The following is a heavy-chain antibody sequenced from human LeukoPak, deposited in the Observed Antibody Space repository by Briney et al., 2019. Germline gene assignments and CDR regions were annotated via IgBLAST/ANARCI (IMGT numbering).Heavy chain of an antibody. CDR3: ARGNYGSGSYYVVDFDY. CDR1: GGSIKNYY. D-gene: IGHD3-10*01. Sequence: PSETLSLTCTVSGGSIKNYYWSWIRQSPGKGLEWIGYIYHSGNTNYNPSLKSRLTMSIDTSKNQFSLNLNSVTVADTAVYYCARGNYGSGSYYVVDFDYWGQGTLVTVSP. CDR2: IYHSGNT. J-gene: IGHJ4*02. V-gene: IGHV4-59*01.